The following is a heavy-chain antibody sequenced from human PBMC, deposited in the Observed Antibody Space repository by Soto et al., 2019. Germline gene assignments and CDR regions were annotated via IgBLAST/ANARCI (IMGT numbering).Heavy chain of an antibody. Sequence: HPGGSLRLSCAASGFTVSSNYMSWVRQAPGKGLEWVSVIYSGGSTYYADSVKGRFTISRHNSKNTLYLQMNSLRAEDTAVYYCARGVLRFLEWTIIQGAFDIWGQGTMVTVSS. CDR3: ARGVLRFLEWTIIQGAFDI. J-gene: IGHJ3*02. V-gene: IGHV3-53*04. CDR2: IYSGGST. D-gene: IGHD3-3*01. CDR1: GFTVSSNY.